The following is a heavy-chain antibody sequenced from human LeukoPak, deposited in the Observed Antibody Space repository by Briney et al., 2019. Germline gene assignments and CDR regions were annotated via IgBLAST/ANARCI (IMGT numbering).Heavy chain of an antibody. CDR1: GYTFTSYG. Sequence: ASVKGSCKGSGYTFTSYGISWVRKAPGQGLEWMGWISAYDGNTNYAQKLQGRVTMTTDTSTSTAYMELRSLRSDDTAVYYCARDHFFSRVPKYWGQGTLVTVSS. J-gene: IGHJ4*02. CDR2: ISAYDGNT. V-gene: IGHV1-18*01. D-gene: IGHD3-3*01. CDR3: ARDHFFSRVPKY.